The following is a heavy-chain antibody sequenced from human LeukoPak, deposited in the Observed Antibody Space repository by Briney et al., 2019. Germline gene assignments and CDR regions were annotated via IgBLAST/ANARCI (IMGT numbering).Heavy chain of an antibody. CDR3: ARGGYYYDSSGYYSWIDY. CDR1: GFTFDDYA. Sequence: PGGSLRLSCAASGFTFDDYAMPWVRQAPGKGLVWVSRINSDGSSTSYADSVKGRFTISRDNAKNTLYLQMNSLRAEDTAVYYCARGGYYYDSSGYYSWIDYWGQGTLVTVSS. V-gene: IGHV3-74*01. J-gene: IGHJ4*02. D-gene: IGHD3-22*01. CDR2: INSDGSST.